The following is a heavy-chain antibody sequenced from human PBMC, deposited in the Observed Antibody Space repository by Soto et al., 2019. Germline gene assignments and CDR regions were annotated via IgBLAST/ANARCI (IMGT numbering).Heavy chain of an antibody. CDR3: SGGGDPLLIYYYGMDV. V-gene: IGHV1-69*01. Sequence: QVQLVQSGAEVKKPGSSVKVSCKASGGTFSSYAISWVRQAPGQGLEWMGGIIPIFGTANYAQKFQGRVMITAAESTRTAYMELSSLRSEDTAAYYCSGGGDPLLIYYYGMDVWGQGTTVTVSS. CDR2: IIPIFGTA. D-gene: IGHD3-16*01. CDR1: GGTFSSYA. J-gene: IGHJ6*02.